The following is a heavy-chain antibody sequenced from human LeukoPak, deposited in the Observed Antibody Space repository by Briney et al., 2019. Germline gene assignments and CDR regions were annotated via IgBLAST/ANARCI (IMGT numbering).Heavy chain of an antibody. D-gene: IGHD3-22*01. CDR3: ARHRLHRLYYDSSGYYHDAFDV. CDR2: INPNSGGT. J-gene: IGHJ3*01. Sequence: AAVKVSCKTSGYTFTGYYIHWVRQAPGQGLEWMGWINPNSGGTNYVQNLQGRVTMTTDTSTSTAYMELRSLRSDDTAVYYCARHRLHRLYYDSSGYYHDAFDVWGQGIMVTVSS. CDR1: GYTFTGYY. V-gene: IGHV1-2*02.